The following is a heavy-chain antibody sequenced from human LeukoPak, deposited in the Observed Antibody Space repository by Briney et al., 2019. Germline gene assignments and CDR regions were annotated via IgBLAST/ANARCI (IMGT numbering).Heavy chain of an antibody. CDR1: GYTFTGYY. J-gene: IGHJ4*02. CDR2: INPSGGST. CDR3: ARDGGDTPFDY. V-gene: IGHV1-46*01. Sequence: ASVKVSCKASGYTFTGYYMHWVRQAPGQGLEWMGIINPSGGSTSYAQKFQGRVTMTRDTSTSTVYMELSSLRSEDTAVYYCARDGGDTPFDYWGQGTLVTVSS. D-gene: IGHD5-18*01.